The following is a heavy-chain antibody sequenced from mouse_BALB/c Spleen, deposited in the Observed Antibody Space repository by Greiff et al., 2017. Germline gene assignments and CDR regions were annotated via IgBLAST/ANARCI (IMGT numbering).Heavy chain of an antibody. CDR3: AKGGYGNPFAY. V-gene: IGHV1-80*01. CDR2: IYPGDGDT. J-gene: IGHJ3*01. CDR1: GYAFSSYW. Sequence: VQLVESGAELVRPGSSVKISCKASGYAFSSYWMNWVKQRPGQGLEWIGQIYPGDGDTNYNGKFKGKATLTADKSSSTAYMQLSSLTSEDSAVYFCAKGGYGNPFAYWGQGTLVTVSA. D-gene: IGHD2-10*02.